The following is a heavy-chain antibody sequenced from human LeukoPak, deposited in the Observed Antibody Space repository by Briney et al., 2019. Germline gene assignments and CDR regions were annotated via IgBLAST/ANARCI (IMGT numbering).Heavy chain of an antibody. CDR3: ARDPGYGDYDY. CDR2: IRSKANSYAT. D-gene: IGHD4-17*01. V-gene: IGHV3-73*01. Sequence: PGGSLRLSCAASGFTFSGSAMHWVRQASGKGLAWVGRIRSKANSYATAYAASVKGRFTISRDDSENTAYLQMNSLKTEDTAVYYCARDPGYGDYDYWGQGTLVTVSS. J-gene: IGHJ4*02. CDR1: GFTFSGSA.